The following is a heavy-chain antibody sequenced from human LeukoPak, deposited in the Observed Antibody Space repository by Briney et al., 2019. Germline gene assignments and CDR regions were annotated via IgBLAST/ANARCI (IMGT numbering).Heavy chain of an antibody. CDR3: ARDRRLHYYGSGSGGAFDI. CDR1: GGTFSSYA. J-gene: IGHJ3*02. D-gene: IGHD3-10*01. CDR2: IIPIFGTA. V-gene: IGHV1-69*05. Sequence: ASVKVSCKASGGTFSSYAISWVRQAPGQGLEWMGGIIPIFGTANYAQKFQGRVTITTDESTSTAYMELSSLRSEDTAVYYCARDRRLHYYGSGSGGAFDIWGQGTVVTVSS.